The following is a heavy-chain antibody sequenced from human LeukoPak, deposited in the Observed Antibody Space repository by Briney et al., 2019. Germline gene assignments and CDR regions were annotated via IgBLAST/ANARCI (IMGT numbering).Heavy chain of an antibody. Sequence: GGSLRLSCAASGFTFSSYAMSWVRQAPGKGLEWVSAISGSGGSTYYADSVKGRFTISRDTSKNALYLQMNSLKAEDTAVYYCARDSCSLTMCFGFFDNWGQGSLVSVSS. CDR3: ARDSCSLTMCFGFFDN. J-gene: IGHJ4*02. D-gene: IGHD2-2*01. CDR1: GFTFSSYA. V-gene: IGHV3-23*01. CDR2: ISGSGGST.